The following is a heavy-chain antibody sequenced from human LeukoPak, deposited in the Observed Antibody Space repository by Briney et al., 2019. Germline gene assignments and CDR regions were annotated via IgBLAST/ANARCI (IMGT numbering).Heavy chain of an antibody. J-gene: IGHJ4*02. CDR1: GFTFSSYG. V-gene: IGHV3-30*18. CDR3: AKGAAALEY. Sequence: GRSLRLSCAASGFTFSSYGMHWVRQAPGKGLEWVAVISYDGSNKYYADSVKGRFTISRDNSKNTLYLQMNSLRAEDTAVYYCAKGAAALEYWGQGTLATVSS. D-gene: IGHD6-13*01. CDR2: ISYDGSNK.